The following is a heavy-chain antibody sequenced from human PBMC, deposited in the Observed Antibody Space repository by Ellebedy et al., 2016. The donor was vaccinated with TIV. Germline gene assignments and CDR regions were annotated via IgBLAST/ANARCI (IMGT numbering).Heavy chain of an antibody. CDR2: FDPEDGET. Sequence: ASVKVSCKASGYTFTGYYMHWVRQVPGQGLEWMGGFDPEDGETIYAQKFQGRVTMTEDTSTDTAYMELRSLRSDDTAVYYCARGSGYSGYGDYWGQGTLVTVSS. CDR1: GYTFTGYY. D-gene: IGHD5-12*01. CDR3: ARGSGYSGYGDY. V-gene: IGHV1-24*01. J-gene: IGHJ4*02.